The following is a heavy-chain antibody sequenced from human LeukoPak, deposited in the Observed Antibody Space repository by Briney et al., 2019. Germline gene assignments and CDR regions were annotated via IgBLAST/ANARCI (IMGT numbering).Heavy chain of an antibody. J-gene: IGHJ4*02. Sequence: GGSLRLSCAASGFTFSSYWMSWVRQAPGKGLEWVANIKQDGSEKYYVDSVKGRFTISRDNAKNSLYLQMNSLRAEDTAVYYCARDAPRGEQWLVNYFDYWGQGTLVTVSS. CDR3: ARDAPRGEQWLVNYFDY. CDR1: GFTFSSYW. CDR2: IKQDGSEK. D-gene: IGHD6-19*01. V-gene: IGHV3-7*01.